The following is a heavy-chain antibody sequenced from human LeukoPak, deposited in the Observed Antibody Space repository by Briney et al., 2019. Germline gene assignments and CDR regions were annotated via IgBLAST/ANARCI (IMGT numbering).Heavy chain of an antibody. CDR1: GYSSNSYW. V-gene: IGHV5-51*01. CDR2: IFPADSDT. Sequence: GESLKISCKASGYSSNSYWVAWVRQMPGKGLEWMGIIFPADSDTRYSPSFQGQVTISVDKSINTAYLQWSSLKASDTAMYYCARHRYFQLWGQGTLVTVSS. J-gene: IGHJ1*01. CDR3: ARHRYFQL.